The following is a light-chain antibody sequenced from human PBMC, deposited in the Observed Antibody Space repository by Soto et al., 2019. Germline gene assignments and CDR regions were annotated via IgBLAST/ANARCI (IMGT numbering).Light chain of an antibody. CDR1: QTITNW. CDR2: KAS. J-gene: IGKJ1*01. Sequence: DIQMTQSPSILSASVGDRVTITCRSSQTITNWLAWYQQKPGRAPNLLIHKASHLESGVPSRFSGSGSGTEFTLTISSLQPGDFATYYCQHYNSYPWTFGQGTKVDIK. CDR3: QHYNSYPWT. V-gene: IGKV1-5*03.